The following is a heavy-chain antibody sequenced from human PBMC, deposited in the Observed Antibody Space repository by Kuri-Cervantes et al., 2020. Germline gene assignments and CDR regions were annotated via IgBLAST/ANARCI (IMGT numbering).Heavy chain of an antibody. CDR3: SAGDWFDP. J-gene: IGHJ5*02. V-gene: IGHV3-15*01. CDR2: IKSKTDGGTT. Sequence: GESLKISCAASGFTFSNAWMSWVRQAPGKGLEWVGRIKSKTDGGTTDYAAPVKGRFIISRDDSKNTLYLQMNSLKTEDTAVYYCSAGDWFDPWGQGTLVTVSS. CDR1: GFTFSNAW.